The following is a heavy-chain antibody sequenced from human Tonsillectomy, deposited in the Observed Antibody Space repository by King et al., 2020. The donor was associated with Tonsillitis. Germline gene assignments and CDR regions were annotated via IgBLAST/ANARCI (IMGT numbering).Heavy chain of an antibody. V-gene: IGHV3-23*04. Sequence: VQLVESGGGLVQPGGSLRLSCAASGFTFSSYAMSWVRQAPGKGLEWVSAISGSGGSTYYADSVKGRFTISRDNSRNTLYLQMNSRRAEDTAVYYCAKIADYDFWSGYSSFDYWGQGTLVTVSS. D-gene: IGHD3-3*01. CDR2: ISGSGGST. CDR1: GFTFSSYA. J-gene: IGHJ4*02. CDR3: AKIADYDFWSGYSSFDY.